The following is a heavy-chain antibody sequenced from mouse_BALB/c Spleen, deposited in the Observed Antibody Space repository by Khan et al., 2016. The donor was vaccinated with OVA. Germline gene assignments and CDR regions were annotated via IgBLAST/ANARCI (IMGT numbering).Heavy chain of an antibody. J-gene: IGHJ3*01. D-gene: IGHD2-14*01. Sequence: VQLQQSGPELVKPGASVKMSCKASGYSFTGYYMNWVKQSHGKSLESIGRVNPNTGNINYNQKFKDKAILIVDTSSSTAYMELRSMTSEDSAVYYFARGYDFFAYWGQGTLVTVSA. CDR2: VNPNTGNI. CDR3: ARGYDFFAY. V-gene: IGHV1-26*01. CDR1: GYSFTGYY.